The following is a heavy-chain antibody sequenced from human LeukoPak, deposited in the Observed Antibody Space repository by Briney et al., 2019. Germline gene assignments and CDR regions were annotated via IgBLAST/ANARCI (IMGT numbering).Heavy chain of an antibody. D-gene: IGHD6-13*01. CDR3: ASRIAAPTSYYYYGMDV. Sequence: PSETLSLTCTVSGGSISSYYWXWIRQPPXXXXXXXXXIXYSGSTNYNPSLKSRVTISVDTSKNQFSLKLSSVTAADTAVYYCASRIAAPTSYYYYGMDVWGQGTTVTVSS. J-gene: IGHJ6*02. V-gene: IGHV4-59*01. CDR1: GGSISSYY. CDR2: IXYSGST.